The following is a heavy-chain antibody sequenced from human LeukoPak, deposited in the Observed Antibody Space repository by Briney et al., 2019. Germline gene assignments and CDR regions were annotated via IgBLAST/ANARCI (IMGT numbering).Heavy chain of an antibody. CDR2: IYYSGST. Sequence: SETLSLTCTVSGGSISSSSYYWGWIRQPPGKGLEWIGSIYYSGSTYYNPSLKSRVTISVDTSKNQFSLKLSSVTAADTAVYYCARTSSGWYPGTYYYYGMDVWGQGTTVTVSS. J-gene: IGHJ6*02. CDR3: ARTSSGWYPGTYYYYGMDV. CDR1: GGSISSSSYY. D-gene: IGHD6-19*01. V-gene: IGHV4-39*07.